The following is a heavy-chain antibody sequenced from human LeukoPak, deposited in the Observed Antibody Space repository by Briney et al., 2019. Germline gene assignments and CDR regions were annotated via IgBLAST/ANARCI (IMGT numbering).Heavy chain of an antibody. D-gene: IGHD3-16*02. J-gene: IGHJ5*01. CDR1: GGSISSYY. CDR2: IYYSGSS. V-gene: IGHV4-59*08. Sequence: SETLSLTCTVSGGSISSYYCSWIRQPPGKGLEWIGYIYYSGSSNYNPSLKSRVTISVDTSKTQFSLKLSSVTAADTAVYYCARQGYDYVWGSYRYTNWFDPWGQGTLVTVSS. CDR3: ARQGYDYVWGSYRYTNWFDP.